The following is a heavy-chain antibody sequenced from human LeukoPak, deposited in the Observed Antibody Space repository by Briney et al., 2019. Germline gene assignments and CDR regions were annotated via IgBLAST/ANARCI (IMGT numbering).Heavy chain of an antibody. J-gene: IGHJ4*02. CDR3: AKDTSIGKYCTNGVCSPFDY. Sequence: GGSLTLSCAGSGFTFSSYAMSWVRQAPGQGLEWVSVISDSGDYTSYADSVRGRFTISRDNSRNTLYLQMISLTPEDTAVYYCAKDTSIGKYCTNGVCSPFDYWVQGTLVTVSS. V-gene: IGHV3-23*01. CDR1: GFTFSSYA. CDR2: ISDSGDYT. D-gene: IGHD2-8*01.